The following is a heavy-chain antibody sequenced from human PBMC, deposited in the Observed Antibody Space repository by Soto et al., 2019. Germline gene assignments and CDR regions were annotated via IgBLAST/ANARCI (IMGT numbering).Heavy chain of an antibody. V-gene: IGHV5-51*01. CDR3: ARQRPEDYYYYYGMDV. J-gene: IGHJ6*02. CDR1: GYSFTSYW. CDR2: IYPGDSDT. D-gene: IGHD6-6*01. Sequence: PGESLKISCKGSGYSFTSYWIGWVRQMPGKGLEWMGIIYPGDSDTRYSPYFQGQVTISADNSISTAYLQWSSLKASDTAMYYCARQRPEDYYYYYGMDVWGQGTTVTVSS.